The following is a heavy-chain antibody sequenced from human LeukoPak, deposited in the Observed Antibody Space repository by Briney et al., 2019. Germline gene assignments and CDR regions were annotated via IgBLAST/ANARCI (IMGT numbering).Heavy chain of an antibody. D-gene: IGHD6-13*01. CDR2: IYYSGST. V-gene: IGHV4-39*01. Sequence: SETLSLTCTVSGGSISSYYWGWIRQPPGKGLEWIGSIYYSGSTYYNPSLKSRVTISVDTSKNQFSLKLSSVTAADTAVYYCARQEQQLVFDYWGQGTLVTVSS. J-gene: IGHJ4*02. CDR3: ARQEQQLVFDY. CDR1: GGSISSYY.